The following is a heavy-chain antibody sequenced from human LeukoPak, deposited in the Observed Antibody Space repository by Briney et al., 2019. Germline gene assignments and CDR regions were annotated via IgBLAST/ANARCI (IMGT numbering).Heavy chain of an antibody. D-gene: IGHD6-13*01. V-gene: IGHV3-23*01. J-gene: IGHJ4*02. CDR2: ITASGGNT. CDR1: GFTFSSYA. CDR3: AKEEYSSSWYYFDY. Sequence: GGSLRLSCAASGFTFSSYAMGWVRQAPGKGLEWVSAITASGGNTYYADSVKGRFTISRDNSKNTLYLQVNSLRAEDTAVYYCAKEEYSSSWYYFDYWGQGTLVTVSS.